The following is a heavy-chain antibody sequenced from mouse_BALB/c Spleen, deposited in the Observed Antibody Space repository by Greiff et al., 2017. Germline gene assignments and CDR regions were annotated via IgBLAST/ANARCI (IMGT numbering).Heavy chain of an antibody. D-gene: IGHD2-1*01. V-gene: IGHV5-6-5*01. CDR3: ARVYGNYGWYFDV. CDR1: GFTFSSYA. CDR2: ISSGGST. Sequence: DVHLVESGGGLVKPGGSLKLSCAASGFTFSSYAMSWVRQTPEKRLEWVASISSGGSTYYPDSVKGRFTISRDNARNILYLQMSSLRSEDTAMYYCARVYGNYGWYFDVWGAGTTVTVSS. J-gene: IGHJ1*01.